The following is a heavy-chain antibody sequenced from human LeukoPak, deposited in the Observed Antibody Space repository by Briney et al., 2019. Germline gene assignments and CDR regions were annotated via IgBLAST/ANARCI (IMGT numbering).Heavy chain of an antibody. Sequence: ASVKVSCKASGYTFTAYYLQWVRLAPGQGLEWMGWINPKSGGTEYAQRFQGRVTTTRGTSISTAYMELSRLRSDDTAVYYCATVHCSSTSCYWYDNWGQGTLVTVSS. CDR3: ATVHCSSTSCYWYDN. CDR2: INPKSGGT. CDR1: GYTFTAYY. J-gene: IGHJ4*02. D-gene: IGHD2-2*01. V-gene: IGHV1-2*02.